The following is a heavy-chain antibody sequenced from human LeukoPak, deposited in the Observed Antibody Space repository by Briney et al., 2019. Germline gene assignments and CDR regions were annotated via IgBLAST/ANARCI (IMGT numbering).Heavy chain of an antibody. D-gene: IGHD2-2*01. J-gene: IGHJ4*02. Sequence: GASVKVSCKASGGTFSSYAISWVRQAPGQGLEWMGGIIPIFGTANYAQKFQGRVTITTDESTSTAYMELSSLRSEDTAVYYCARGGVVPAAHYFDYWGQGTLVTVSS. CDR1: GGTFSSYA. V-gene: IGHV1-69*05. CDR2: IIPIFGTA. CDR3: ARGGVVPAAHYFDY.